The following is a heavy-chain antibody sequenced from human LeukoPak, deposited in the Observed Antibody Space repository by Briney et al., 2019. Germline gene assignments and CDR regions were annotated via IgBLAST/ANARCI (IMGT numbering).Heavy chain of an antibody. J-gene: IGHJ4*02. V-gene: IGHV4-59*08. Sequence: SETLSLTCTVSGGSISSYYWSWIRQPPGEGLEWIGYIYYSGGTNYNPSLKSRVTISVDTSKNQFSLKLSSVTAADTAVYYCARGGGQFDYWGQGTLVTVSS. D-gene: IGHD3-16*01. CDR2: IYYSGGT. CDR3: ARGGGQFDY. CDR1: GGSISSYY.